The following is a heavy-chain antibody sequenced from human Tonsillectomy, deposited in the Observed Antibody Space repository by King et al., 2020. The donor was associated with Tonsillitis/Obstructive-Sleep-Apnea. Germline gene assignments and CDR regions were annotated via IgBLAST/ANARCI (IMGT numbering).Heavy chain of an antibody. CDR2: INHSGST. D-gene: IGHD6-19*01. V-gene: IGHV4-34*01. CDR1: GGSFSGYY. J-gene: IGHJ5*02. CDR3: ARLAVAGNWFDH. Sequence: VQLQQWGAGLLKPSATLSLTCAVYGGSFSGYYWSWIRQPPGKGLEWIGEINHSGSTNYNPSLKSRVTISVDTSKNQFSLKLSSVTAADTAVYYCARLAVAGNWFDHWGQGTLVTVSS.